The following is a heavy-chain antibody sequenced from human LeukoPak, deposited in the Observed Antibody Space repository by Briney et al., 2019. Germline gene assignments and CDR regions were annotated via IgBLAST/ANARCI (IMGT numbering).Heavy chain of an antibody. Sequence: HPGGCLKLSCVASGFNFENHTMHWVRQAPGKGREWGSLINWDGGSKYYVDSVKGRFTISRDNSKNTLYLQMNSLRAEDTAVYYCAKDGGFGELSYFDYWGQGTLVTVSS. CDR2: INWDGGSK. V-gene: IGHV3-43*01. CDR3: AKDGGFGELSYFDY. CDR1: GFNFENHT. J-gene: IGHJ4*02. D-gene: IGHD3-10*01.